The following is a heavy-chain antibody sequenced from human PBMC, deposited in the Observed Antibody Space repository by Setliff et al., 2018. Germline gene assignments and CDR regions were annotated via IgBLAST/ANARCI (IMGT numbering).Heavy chain of an antibody. V-gene: IGHV3-48*03. CDR3: ARVKPFAMDV. J-gene: IGHJ6*02. CDR2: ISTTGSTE. Sequence: RLSCVASGFIFSGYEMNWVRQAPGKGLEWISYISTTGSTENYADSVKGRFTVSRDNAENSLYLQMNRLRAEDAAVYYCARVKPFAMDVWGQGTTVTVSS. CDR1: GFIFSGYE.